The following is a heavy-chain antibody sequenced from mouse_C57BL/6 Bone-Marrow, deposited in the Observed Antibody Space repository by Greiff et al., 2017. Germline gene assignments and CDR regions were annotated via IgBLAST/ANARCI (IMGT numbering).Heavy chain of an antibody. J-gene: IGHJ1*03. CDR1: GFTFSSYS. CDR2: ISRAGDYI. Sequence: EVQRVESGEGFVKPGGSLKLSCAASGFTFSSYSMSWVRQTPEQRLEWVAYISRAGDYIYYAQTFKGRFTISIDNSRNTLYLQMSSLKSEDTAMYYSTREEGSPWYLDVGGTGTRVTVSS. D-gene: IGHD1-1*01. V-gene: IGHV5-9-1*02. CDR3: TREEGSPWYLDV.